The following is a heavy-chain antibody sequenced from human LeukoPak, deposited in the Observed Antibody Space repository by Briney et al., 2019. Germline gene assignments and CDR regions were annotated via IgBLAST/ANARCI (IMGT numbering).Heavy chain of an antibody. CDR3: ARGGDYNFWSGYSYGMDV. V-gene: IGHV3-23*01. CDR1: GFTFSSYA. J-gene: IGHJ6*02. Sequence: GRSLRLSCAASGFTFSSYAMHWVRQAPGKGLEWVSAISGSGDSTYYGDSVKGRFTISRDNSKNTLYLQMNSLRAEDTGVYYCARGGDYNFWSGYSYGMDVWGQGTTVSVSS. D-gene: IGHD3-3*01. CDR2: ISGSGDST.